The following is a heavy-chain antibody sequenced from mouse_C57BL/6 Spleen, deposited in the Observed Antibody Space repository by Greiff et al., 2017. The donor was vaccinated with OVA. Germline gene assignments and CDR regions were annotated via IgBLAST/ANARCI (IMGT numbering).Heavy chain of an antibody. Sequence: QVQLQQPGAELVKPGASVQMSCKASGYTFTSYWITWVKQRPGQGLEWIGDIYPGSGSTNYNEKFKSKATLTVDTSSSTAYMQLSSLTSEDSAVYYCARGVTTVWSMDYWGQGTSVTVSS. CDR1: GYTFTSYW. D-gene: IGHD1-1*01. V-gene: IGHV1-55*01. CDR3: ARGVTTVWSMDY. CDR2: IYPGSGST. J-gene: IGHJ4*01.